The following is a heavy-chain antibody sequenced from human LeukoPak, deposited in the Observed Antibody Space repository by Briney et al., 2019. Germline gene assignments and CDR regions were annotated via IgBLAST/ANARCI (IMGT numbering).Heavy chain of an antibody. V-gene: IGHV3-7*01. Sequence: GGSLRLSGAASGFIFTNYFMSWVRQAPGKGLEWVASIKHDGSEKYYVDSVRGRFTISRDNTMNSLYLQMSSLRAEDTAVYYCATDRGWRTGGYYLYYFEYWGQGTLVTFSS. D-gene: IGHD3-3*01. CDR1: GFIFTNYF. J-gene: IGHJ4*02. CDR2: IKHDGSEK. CDR3: ATDRGWRTGGYYLYYFEY.